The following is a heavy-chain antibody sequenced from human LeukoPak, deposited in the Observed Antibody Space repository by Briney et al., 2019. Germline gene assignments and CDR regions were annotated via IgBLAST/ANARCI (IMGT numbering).Heavy chain of an antibody. CDR1: GFIFNNYA. J-gene: IGHJ3*02. Sequence: GGSLGLSCAGSGFIFNNYAMHWVRQPPGKGLEWVSAISGSGGSTYYADSVKGRFTISRDNSKNTLYLQMNSLRAEDTAVYYCAKDPSGWDSYGPRDDAFDIWGQGTMVTVSS. CDR3: AKDPSGWDSYGPRDDAFDI. V-gene: IGHV3-23*01. D-gene: IGHD5-18*01. CDR2: ISGSGGST.